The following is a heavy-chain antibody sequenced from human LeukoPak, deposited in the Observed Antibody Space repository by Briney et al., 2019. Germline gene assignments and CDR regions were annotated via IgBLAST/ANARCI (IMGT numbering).Heavy chain of an antibody. CDR3: AREGYYDSSGYSIRFSY. V-gene: IGHV3-21*01. CDR2: IDSSSSHI. CDR1: GFTFSTYS. D-gene: IGHD3-22*01. Sequence: GGSLRLSCAASGFTFSTYSTTWVRQAPGKGLEWVSSIDSSSSHIYYADSVKGRFTISRDNAENSLSLQMNSLRAEDTAVYYCAREGYYDSSGYSIRFSYWGQGTLVTVSS. J-gene: IGHJ4*02.